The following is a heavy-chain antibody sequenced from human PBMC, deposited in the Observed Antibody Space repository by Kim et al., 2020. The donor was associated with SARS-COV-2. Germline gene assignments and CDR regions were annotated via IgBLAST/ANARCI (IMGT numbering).Heavy chain of an antibody. CDR1: GFTFTGYY. CDR3: ASQRHVAAATWCFDY. CDR2: INPNSGGT. Sequence: ASVKVSCKASGFTFTGYYIHWVRQAPGQGPEWMGWINPNSGGTNYAQNFQGRVTMTRDTSFSTAYLELSRLSSDDTAVYYCASQRHVAAATWCFDYWGQGTLVTVSS. V-gene: IGHV1-2*02. D-gene: IGHD2-15*01. J-gene: IGHJ4*02.